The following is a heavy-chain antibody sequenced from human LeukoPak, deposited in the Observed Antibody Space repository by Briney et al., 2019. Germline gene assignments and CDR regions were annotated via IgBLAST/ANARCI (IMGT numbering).Heavy chain of an antibody. J-gene: IGHJ4*02. CDR1: GFTFSSYS. CDR2: ISSTSSYSSYT. Sequence: GGSLRLSCVASGFTFSSYSMNWVRQAPGKGLEWVSSISSTSSYSSYTYYADSLKGRFTISRDNAKNSLYLQMNSLRAEDTAVYYCARVAGYCSGGSCAFDYWGQGTLVTVSS. V-gene: IGHV3-21*01. CDR3: ARVAGYCSGGSCAFDY. D-gene: IGHD2-15*01.